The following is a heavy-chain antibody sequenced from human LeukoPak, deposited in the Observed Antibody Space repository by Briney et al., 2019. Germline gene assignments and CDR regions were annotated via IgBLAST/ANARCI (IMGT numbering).Heavy chain of an antibody. CDR2: ISAYNGNT. J-gene: IGHJ4*02. V-gene: IGHV1-18*01. D-gene: IGHD2-21*02. Sequence: ASVKVSCKASGYTFTSYGISWVRQAPGQGLEWMGWISAYNGNTNYAQKLQGRVTMTTDTSTSTAYMELRSLRSDDTAVYYCARAPYCGGDRYDFDYWGQGALVTVSS. CDR3: ARAPYCGGDRYDFDY. CDR1: GYTFTSYG.